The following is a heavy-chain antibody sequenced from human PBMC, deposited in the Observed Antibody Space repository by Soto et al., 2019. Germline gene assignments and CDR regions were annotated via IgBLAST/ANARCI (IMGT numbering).Heavy chain of an antibody. Sequence: GGSLRLSCAASGFTFSDEGMNWVRQAPGKGLEWVSSISSSSRYTYYTDSVKGRFTISRDNAKNSLYLQMNSLRAEDTAVYYCASGYSSTWTPCYWGQGTLVTVSS. J-gene: IGHJ4*02. D-gene: IGHD6-13*01. V-gene: IGHV3-21*01. CDR2: ISSSSRYT. CDR1: GFTFSDEG. CDR3: ASGYSSTWTPCY.